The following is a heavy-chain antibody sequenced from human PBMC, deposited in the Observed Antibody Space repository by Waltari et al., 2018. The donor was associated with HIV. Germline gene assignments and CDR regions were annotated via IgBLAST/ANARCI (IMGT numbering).Heavy chain of an antibody. Sequence: KGLQWVSTISYDGANTFYADSVRGRFTVSRDNSRNIMSLHMNTLSAEDTGIYYCAQDADGAGRSFFGFWGQGTLVAVSS. V-gene: IGHV3-23*01. J-gene: IGHJ4*02. CDR2: ISYDGANT. CDR3: AQDADGAGRSFFGF. D-gene: IGHD2-8*01.